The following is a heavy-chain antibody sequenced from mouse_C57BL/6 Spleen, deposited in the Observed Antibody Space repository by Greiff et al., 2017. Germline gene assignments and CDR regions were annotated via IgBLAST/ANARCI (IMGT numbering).Heavy chain of an antibody. Sequence: QVQLQQSGAELVKPGASVKISCKASGYAFSSYWMNWVKQRPGKGLEWIGQIYPGDGDTNYNGKFKGKATLTADKSSSTAYMQLSSLTSEDSAVYFCARTCYGNLYYAMDYWGQGTSVTVSS. CDR3: ARTCYGNLYYAMDY. V-gene: IGHV1-80*01. D-gene: IGHD2-1*01. J-gene: IGHJ4*01. CDR2: IYPGDGDT. CDR1: GYAFSSYW.